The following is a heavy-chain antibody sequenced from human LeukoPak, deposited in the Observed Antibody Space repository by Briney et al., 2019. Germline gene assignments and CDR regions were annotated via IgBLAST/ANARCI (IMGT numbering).Heavy chain of an antibody. CDR1: GFTFSDYY. CDR3: ARAAGWFDP. J-gene: IGHJ5*02. Sequence: GGSLRLSCTASGFTFSDYYMTWIRQAPGKGLEWVSYISSSSNNIHYANSVRGRFTISRDNAKNSVYLQMNSLRAEDTAIYYCARAAGWFDPWGQGTLVIVSS. V-gene: IGHV3-11*01. CDR2: ISSSSNNI.